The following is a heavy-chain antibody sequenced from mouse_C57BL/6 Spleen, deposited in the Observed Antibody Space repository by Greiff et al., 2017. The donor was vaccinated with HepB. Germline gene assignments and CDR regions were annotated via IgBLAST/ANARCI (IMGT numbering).Heavy chain of an antibody. V-gene: IGHV1-64*01. J-gene: IGHJ1*03. CDR3: ARGYYGSSYPFDV. CDR2: IHPNSGST. Sequence: QVQLQPGAELVKPGASVKLSCKASGYTFTSYWMHWVKQRPGQGLEWIGMIHPNSGSTNYNEKFKSKATLTVDKSSSTAYMQLSSLTSEDSAVYYCARGYYGSSYPFDVWGTGTTVTVSS. CDR1: GYTFTSYW. D-gene: IGHD1-1*01.